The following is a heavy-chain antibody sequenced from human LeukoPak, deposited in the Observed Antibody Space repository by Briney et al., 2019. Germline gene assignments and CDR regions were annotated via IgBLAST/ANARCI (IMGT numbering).Heavy chain of an antibody. CDR3: ARDKKWELYFDY. CDR2: IYTSGST. Sequence: SETLSLTCTVSGGSISSYYWSWIRQPAGKGLEWIGRIYTSGSTNYNPSLKSRVTMSVDTSKNPFSLKLSSVTAADTAVYYCARDKKWELYFDYWGQGTLVTVSS. V-gene: IGHV4-4*07. CDR1: GGSISSYY. D-gene: IGHD1-26*01. J-gene: IGHJ4*02.